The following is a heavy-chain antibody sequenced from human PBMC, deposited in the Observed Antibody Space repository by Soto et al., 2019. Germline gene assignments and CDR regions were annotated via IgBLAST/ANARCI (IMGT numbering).Heavy chain of an antibody. Sequence: GGSLRLSCAASGFTFSDYYMSWIRQAPGKGLEWVSYISSSGSSIHYADSVKGRFTISRDNAKNSPSLQMNSLRAEDTAVYYCARPVAPYYYYYGMDVWGQGTTVTVSS. CDR1: GFTFSDYY. CDR2: ISSSGSSI. CDR3: ARPVAPYYYYYGMDV. V-gene: IGHV3-11*01. J-gene: IGHJ6*02.